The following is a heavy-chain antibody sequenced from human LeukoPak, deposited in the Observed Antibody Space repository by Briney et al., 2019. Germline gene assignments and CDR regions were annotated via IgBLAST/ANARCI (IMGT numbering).Heavy chain of an antibody. V-gene: IGHV3-48*03. J-gene: IGHJ3*02. CDR3: ARGPSIAARYDAFDI. Sequence: GGSLRLSCAASEFNFTSYELNWVRQAPGKGLEWVSYISSSGNTISYADSVKGRFTISRDNAKNSLYLQVISPRAEDTAVYYCARGPSIAARYDAFDIWGQGTMVTVSS. D-gene: IGHD6-6*01. CDR1: EFNFTSYE. CDR2: ISSSGNTI.